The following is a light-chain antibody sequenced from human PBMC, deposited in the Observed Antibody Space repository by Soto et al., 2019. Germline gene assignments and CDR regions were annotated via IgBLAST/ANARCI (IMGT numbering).Light chain of an antibody. J-gene: IGLJ1*01. CDR3: CSYAGSYTYV. Sequence: QSVLTQPRSVSGSPGQSVTTSCTGTSSDVGGYKYVCWYQQHPGKAPKLMIYDVSKRPSGVPDRFSGSKSGNTASLTISGLQAEDEVDYYCCSYAGSYTYVFGIGTKVTVL. CDR2: DVS. V-gene: IGLV2-11*01. CDR1: SSDVGGYKY.